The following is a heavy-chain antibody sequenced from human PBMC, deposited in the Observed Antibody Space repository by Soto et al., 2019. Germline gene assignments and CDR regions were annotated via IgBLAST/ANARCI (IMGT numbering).Heavy chain of an antibody. CDR3: ARELKPYNSGWYFTLS. J-gene: IGHJ5*02. D-gene: IGHD6-19*01. CDR2: IYISGNT. Sequence: QVQLQESGPGLVNPSETLSLTCSVSGGSVSSHYWSWVRQPAGKGLEWIGRIYISGNTKYNPSFKSPVTMSVDTSKNQVSLRLSSVTAADTAVYYCARELKPYNSGWYFTLSWGQGTLVTVSS. V-gene: IGHV4-4*07. CDR1: GGSVSSHY.